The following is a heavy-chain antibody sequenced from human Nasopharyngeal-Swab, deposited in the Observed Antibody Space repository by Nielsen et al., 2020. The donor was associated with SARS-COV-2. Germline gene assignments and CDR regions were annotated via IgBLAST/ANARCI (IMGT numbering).Heavy chain of an antibody. Sequence: GESLKISCAASGFNISSYWMHWVRQAPGKGLVWVSRIYIDGSTTNYADSVRGRFTISRDNAKNTVYVQMNNLRAEDTAVYYCARGSGYYDPWGQGTLVTVSS. J-gene: IGHJ5*02. V-gene: IGHV3-74*01. CDR1: GFNISSYW. CDR3: ARGSGYYDP. CDR2: IYIDGSTT. D-gene: IGHD6-25*01.